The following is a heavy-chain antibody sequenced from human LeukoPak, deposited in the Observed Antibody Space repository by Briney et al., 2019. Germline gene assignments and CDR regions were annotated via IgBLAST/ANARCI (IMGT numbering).Heavy chain of an antibody. J-gene: IGHJ4*02. CDR3: ARECLGGGDCYDY. Sequence: ASVKVSCKASGYTFTTYAMNWVRQAPGQGLEWMGWINPNSGGTNYAQKFQGRVTMTRDTSISTAYMELSSLRSDDTAVYYCARECLGGGDCYDYWGQGTLVTVSS. CDR2: INPNSGGT. V-gene: IGHV1-2*02. D-gene: IGHD2-21*01. CDR1: GYTFTTYA.